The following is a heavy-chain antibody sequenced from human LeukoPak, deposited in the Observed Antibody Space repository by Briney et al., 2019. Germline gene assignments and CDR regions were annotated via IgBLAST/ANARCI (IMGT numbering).Heavy chain of an antibody. CDR1: GYTFTGYY. CDR3: ARVQLWFQGAFDI. J-gene: IGHJ3*02. Sequence: ASVKVSCKAYGYTFTGYYMHCVRQAPGQGLEWMGWINPNSGGTNYAQKFQGRVTMTRDTSISTAYMELSRLRSDDTAVYYCARVQLWFQGAFDIWGQGTMVTVSS. V-gene: IGHV1-2*02. CDR2: INPNSGGT. D-gene: IGHD5-18*01.